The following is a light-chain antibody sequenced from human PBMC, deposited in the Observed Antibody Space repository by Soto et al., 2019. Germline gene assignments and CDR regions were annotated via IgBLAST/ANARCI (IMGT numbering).Light chain of an antibody. V-gene: IGLV2-14*01. CDR2: EVS. CDR3: SSYASSSTLV. CDR1: SSDVGGYNY. J-gene: IGLJ1*01. Sequence: QSVLTQPASVSGSPGQSITISCTGTSSDVGGYNYVSWYQHHPGKAPKLMIYEVSHRPSGVSNRFSGSKSGNTASLTISGLQAEDEADYYCSSYASSSTLVFGTGTKLTVL.